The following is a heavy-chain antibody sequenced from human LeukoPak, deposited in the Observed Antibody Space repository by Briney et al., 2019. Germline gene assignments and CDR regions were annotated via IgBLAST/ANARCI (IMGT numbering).Heavy chain of an antibody. J-gene: IGHJ4*02. CDR3: ARLGFSNSGSYLAPSDY. D-gene: IGHD1-26*01. Sequence: SETLSLTGTVSGGSISSYYWSWIGQPPGKGLEWIGYIYYSGGTNYNPSLKSRVTISVDTSKNPFSLKLSSVTAADTAVYYCARLGFSNSGSYLAPSDYWGQGTLVTVSS. CDR2: IYYSGGT. CDR1: GGSISSYY. V-gene: IGHV4-59*08.